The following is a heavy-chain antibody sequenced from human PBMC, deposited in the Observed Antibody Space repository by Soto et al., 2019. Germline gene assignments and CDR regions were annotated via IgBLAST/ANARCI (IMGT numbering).Heavy chain of an antibody. CDR1: GGSISSSSYY. J-gene: IGHJ4*02. CDR2: IYYSGST. CDR3: ASPLGSSGWYDY. Sequence: QLQLQESGPGLVKPSETLSLTCTVSGGSISSSSYYWGWIRQPPGKGLEWIGSIYYSGSTYYNPSLKSRVTISVDTSKNQLSLKLSSVTAADTAVYYCASPLGSSGWYDYWGQGTLVTVSS. D-gene: IGHD6-19*01. V-gene: IGHV4-39*01.